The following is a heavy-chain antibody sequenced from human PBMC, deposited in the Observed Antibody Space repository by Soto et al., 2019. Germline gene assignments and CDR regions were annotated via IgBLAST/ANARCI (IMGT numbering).Heavy chain of an antibody. V-gene: IGHV4-39*01. J-gene: IGHJ6*02. Sequence: SETLSLTCTVSGGSISSSSYYWGWIRQPPGKGLEWIGSIYYSGSTYYNPSLKSRVTISVDTSKNQFSLKPGSVTAADTAVYYCARLEWAPPTRGMDVWGQGTTVTVSS. CDR2: IYYSGST. D-gene: IGHD3-3*01. CDR1: GGSISSSSYY. CDR3: ARLEWAPPTRGMDV.